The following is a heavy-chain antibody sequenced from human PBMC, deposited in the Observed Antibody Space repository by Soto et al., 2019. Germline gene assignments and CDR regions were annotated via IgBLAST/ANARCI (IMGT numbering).Heavy chain of an antibody. CDR2: IYYSGST. D-gene: IGHD5-12*01. V-gene: IGHV4-30-4*01. CDR3: ARAGYDIGGAFDY. Sequence: TLSLTCTVSGGSISSGDHYWSWIRQPPGKGLEWIGYIYYSGSTYYNPSLKSRVTISVDTSKNQFSLKLSSVTAADTAVYYCARAGYDIGGAFDYWGQGTLVTVSS. CDR1: GGSISSGDHY. J-gene: IGHJ4*02.